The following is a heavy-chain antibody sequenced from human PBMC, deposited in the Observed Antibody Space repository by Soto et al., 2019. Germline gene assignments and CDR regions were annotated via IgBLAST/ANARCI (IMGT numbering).Heavy chain of an antibody. Sequence: DVRLAESGGGLVQPGGSLRLSCTTSGFSFASFAMTWVRQAPGKGLEWVATISGSDGKTYYAESVKGGFSISRDTSTNTLYLQMNSLRADDTAIYYCAKGSYLDYWGQGTRVTVSS. CDR3: AKGSYLDY. D-gene: IGHD3-10*01. CDR1: GFSFASFA. J-gene: IGHJ4*02. CDR2: ISGSDGKT. V-gene: IGHV3-23*04.